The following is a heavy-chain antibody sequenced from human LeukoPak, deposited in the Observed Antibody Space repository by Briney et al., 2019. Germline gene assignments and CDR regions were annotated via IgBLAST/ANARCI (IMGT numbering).Heavy chain of an antibody. CDR1: GFTFSSYA. CDR3: ARGPLGELYFDY. D-gene: IGHD3-16*01. Sequence: PGRSLRLPCAASGFTFSSYAMHWVRQAPGKGLEWVAVISYDGSNKYYADSVKGRFTISRDNSKNTLYLQMNSLRAEDTAVYYCARGPLGELYFDYWGQGTLVTVSS. V-gene: IGHV3-30-3*01. J-gene: IGHJ4*02. CDR2: ISYDGSNK.